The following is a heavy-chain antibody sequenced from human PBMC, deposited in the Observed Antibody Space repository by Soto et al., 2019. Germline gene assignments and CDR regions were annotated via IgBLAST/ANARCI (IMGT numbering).Heavy chain of an antibody. J-gene: IGHJ6*02. CDR3: ARDGRRITTDYYYYYGMDV. V-gene: IGHV1-2*04. Sequence: ASVKVSCKASGYTFTGYYMHWVRQAPGQGLEWMGWINPNSGGTNYAQKFQGWVTMTRDTSISTAYMELSRLRSEDTAVYYCARDGRRITTDYYYYYGMDVWGQGTTVTVSS. CDR1: GYTFTGYY. CDR2: INPNSGGT. D-gene: IGHD4-4*01.